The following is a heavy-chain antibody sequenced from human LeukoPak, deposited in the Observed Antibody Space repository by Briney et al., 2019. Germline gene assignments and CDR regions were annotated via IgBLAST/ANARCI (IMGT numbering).Heavy chain of an antibody. D-gene: IGHD3-10*01. CDR3: ARQSPGYYYGSGSYNWFDP. CDR1: GGSVSSGSYY. CDR2: IYYSGST. V-gene: IGHV4-61*01. J-gene: IGHJ5*02. Sequence: SETLSLTCTVSGGSVSSGSYYWSWIRQPPGKGLEWIGYIYYSGSTNYNPSLKSRVTISVDTSKNQFSLKLSSVAAADTAVYYCARQSPGYYYGSGSYNWFDPWGQGTLVTVSS.